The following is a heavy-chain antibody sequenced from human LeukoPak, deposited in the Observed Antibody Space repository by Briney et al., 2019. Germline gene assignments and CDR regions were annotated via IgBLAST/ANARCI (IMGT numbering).Heavy chain of an antibody. CDR2: IRYDGSNK. V-gene: IGHV3-30*02. D-gene: IGHD3-10*01. Sequence: GGSLRLSCAASGFTFSSYGMHWVRQAPGKGLEWVAFIRYDGSNKYYADSVKGRFTISRDNSKNTLYLQMNSLRAEDTAVYYCARGREVRGVMPDDYWGQGTLVTVSS. CDR3: ARGREVRGVMPDDY. J-gene: IGHJ4*02. CDR1: GFTFSSYG.